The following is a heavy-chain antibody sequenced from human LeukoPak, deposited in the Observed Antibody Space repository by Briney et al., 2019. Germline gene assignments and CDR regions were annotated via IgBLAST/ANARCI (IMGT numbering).Heavy chain of an antibody. D-gene: IGHD3-9*01. V-gene: IGHV4-4*09. Sequence: SETLSLTCTVSGASISTYYWSWIRLSPGKGLEWIGNIYASGSTNHNPSLNSRVTISADTSKNQFSLKLSSVTAADTALYYCARGFLTSDAFDIWGRGTMVTVSS. J-gene: IGHJ3*02. CDR2: IYASGST. CDR1: GASISTYY. CDR3: ARGFLTSDAFDI.